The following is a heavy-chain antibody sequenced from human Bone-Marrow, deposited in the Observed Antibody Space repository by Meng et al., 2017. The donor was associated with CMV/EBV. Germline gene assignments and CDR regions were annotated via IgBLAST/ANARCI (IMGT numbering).Heavy chain of an antibody. Sequence: GGSLRLSCAASGFTFDDYAMHWVRQAPGKGLEWVSGISWNSGSIGYADSVKGRFTISRDNAQNSLYLQMNSLRAEDTALYYCVRDLFSSGWYAMDVWGPGTTVTVAS. CDR1: GFTFDDYA. D-gene: IGHD6-19*01. CDR2: ISWNSGSI. CDR3: VRDLFSSGWYAMDV. V-gene: IGHV3-9*01. J-gene: IGHJ6*02.